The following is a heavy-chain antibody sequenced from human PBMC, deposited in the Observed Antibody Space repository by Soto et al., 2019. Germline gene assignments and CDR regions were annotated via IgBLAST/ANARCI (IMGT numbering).Heavy chain of an antibody. CDR2: IYPGDSDT. CDR1: GYSFISYW. J-gene: IGHJ4*02. V-gene: IGHV5-51*01. D-gene: IGHD1-7*01. Sequence: PGESLKNSYQGSGYSFISYWIGWVRPMPGKGLEWMGIIYPGDSDTRYSPSFQGQVTISADKSISTAYLQWSSLKASDTAIYYCARCGNWNYASDYWGQGTLVTVSS. CDR3: ARCGNWNYASDY.